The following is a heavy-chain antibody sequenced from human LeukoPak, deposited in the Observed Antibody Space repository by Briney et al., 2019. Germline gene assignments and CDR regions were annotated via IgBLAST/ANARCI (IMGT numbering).Heavy chain of an antibody. D-gene: IGHD2-15*01. J-gene: IGHJ4*02. CDR1: GFSFDEYG. CDR3: AKVGGYCSGVTCSYFDS. Sequence: PGGSLRLSCAASGFSFDEYGMHWVRQVPGKGLEWVSGISWDSGRIGYADFVRGRFTITRDNAKKSLYLQMNSLRAEDTALYYCAKVGGYCSGVTCSYFDSWGQGTLVTVSS. CDR2: ISWDSGRI. V-gene: IGHV3-9*01.